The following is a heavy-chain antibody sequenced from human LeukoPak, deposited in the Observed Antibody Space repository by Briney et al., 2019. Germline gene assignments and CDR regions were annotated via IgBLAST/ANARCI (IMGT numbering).Heavy chain of an antibody. J-gene: IGHJ6*02. V-gene: IGHV3-11*01. Sequence: PGGSLRLSCAASGFTFSDYYMSWIRQAPGKGLEWVSYISSSGSTIYYADSVKGRFTISRDNAKNSLYLQMNSLRAEDTAVYYCARVRSTDYYYGMDVWGQGTTVTVSS. CDR3: ARVRSTDYYYGMDV. CDR2: ISSSGSTI. CDR1: GFTFSDYY.